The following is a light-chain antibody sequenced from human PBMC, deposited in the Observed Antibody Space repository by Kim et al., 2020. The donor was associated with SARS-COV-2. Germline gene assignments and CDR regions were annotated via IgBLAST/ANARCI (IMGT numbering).Light chain of an antibody. Sequence: DIQMTQSPSSLSASAGDRVTITCRASQAINNYLAWYQQKSGKAPKLLIYAASILQSGVPSRFSGSGSGTDFTLTISSLQPEDVATYYWQNYNSALTFGGGTKVDIK. J-gene: IGKJ4*01. CDR3: QNYNSALT. V-gene: IGKV1-27*01. CDR1: QAINNY. CDR2: AAS.